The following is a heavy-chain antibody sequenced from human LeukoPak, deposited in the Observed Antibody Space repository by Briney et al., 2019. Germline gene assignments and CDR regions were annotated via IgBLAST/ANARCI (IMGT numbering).Heavy chain of an antibody. CDR2: INSDGSST. D-gene: IGHD2-2*01. Sequence: GGSLRLSCAASGFTFSSYWMHWVRQAPGKGLVWVSRINSDGSSTSYADSVKGRFTISRDNSKNTLYLQMNSLRAEDTAVYYCAREYIVVPYYYYYGMDVWGQGTTVTVSS. V-gene: IGHV3-74*01. J-gene: IGHJ6*02. CDR1: GFTFSSYW. CDR3: AREYIVVPYYYYYGMDV.